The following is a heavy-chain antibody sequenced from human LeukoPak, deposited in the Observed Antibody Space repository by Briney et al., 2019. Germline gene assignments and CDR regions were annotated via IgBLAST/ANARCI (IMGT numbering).Heavy chain of an antibody. CDR1: GDSIGSGTYY. Sequence: PSETLSLTCTVSGDSIGSGTYYWSWIRQPAGQGLEWIGRIYTSGGTNYNPSLKSRVAISMDTSKNQFSLSLRSVTAADTAVYWCARGIGGCSSTSCYYYFDSWGQGTLVTVSS. J-gene: IGHJ4*02. CDR3: ARGIGGCSSTSCYYYFDS. D-gene: IGHD2-2*01. V-gene: IGHV4-61*02. CDR2: IYTSGGT.